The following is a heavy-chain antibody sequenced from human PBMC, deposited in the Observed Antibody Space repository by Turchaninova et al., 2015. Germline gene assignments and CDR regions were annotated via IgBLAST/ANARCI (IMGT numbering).Heavy chain of an antibody. J-gene: IGHJ4*02. D-gene: IGHD3-16*01. Sequence: EVQLVESGGGLVQPGGSLRLSCAASGFTFSSYWMSWVRQAPGTGLEWVANIKQDGSSTNYVDSVKGRFTISRDNAKNTLCXXXNSLRAEXXXVYFCAKDAXSKPXXWGRGTLVTXSS. V-gene: IGHV3-7*01. CDR1: GFTFSSYW. CDR3: AKDAXSKPXX. CDR2: IKQDGSST.